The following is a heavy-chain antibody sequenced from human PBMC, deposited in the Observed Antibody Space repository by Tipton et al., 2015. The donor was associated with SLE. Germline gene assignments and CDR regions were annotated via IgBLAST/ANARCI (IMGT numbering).Heavy chain of an antibody. CDR3: ARGPYSSSSPPAY. D-gene: IGHD6-6*01. Sequence: SLRLSCAASGFTFSSYDMHWVRQATGKGLEWVSAIGTAGDTYYPGSVKGRFTISRENAKNSLYLQMNSLRAGDTAVYYCARGPYSSSSPPAYWGQGTLVTVSS. J-gene: IGHJ4*02. V-gene: IGHV3-13*01. CDR1: GFTFSSYD. CDR2: IGTAGDT.